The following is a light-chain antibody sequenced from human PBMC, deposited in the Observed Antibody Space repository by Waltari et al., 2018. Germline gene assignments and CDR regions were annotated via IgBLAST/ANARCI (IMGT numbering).Light chain of an antibody. J-gene: IGLJ2*01. CDR1: RPNIGSNP. V-gene: IGLV1-44*01. Sequence: QSVLTQPPSASGPPGQRVTIHCSGIRPNIGSNPVNWYQQLPGTPPNLLIYTNNQRPSGVADRFSGYKSGTSASLAISGLQSEDEADYYCATWDDNLKVVFGGGTKLTVL. CDR2: TNN. CDR3: ATWDDNLKVV.